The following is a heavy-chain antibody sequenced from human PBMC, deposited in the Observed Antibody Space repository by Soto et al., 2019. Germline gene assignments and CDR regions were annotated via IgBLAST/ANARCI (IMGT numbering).Heavy chain of an antibody. J-gene: IGHJ4*02. CDR1: GGTFSSYA. CDR3: ASAVGYCSSTSCYIPDY. Sequence: QVQLVQSGAEVKKPGSSVKVSCKASGGTFSSYAISWVRQAPGQGLEWMGGIIPIFGTENYAQKFQGRVTITADESTSTAYMELSSLRSEDTAVYYCASAVGYCSSTSCYIPDYWGQGTLVTVSS. CDR2: IIPIFGTE. V-gene: IGHV1-69*01. D-gene: IGHD2-2*02.